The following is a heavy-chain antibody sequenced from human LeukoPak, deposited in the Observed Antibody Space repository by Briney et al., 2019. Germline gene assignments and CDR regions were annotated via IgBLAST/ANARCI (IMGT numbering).Heavy chain of an antibody. Sequence: SETLSLTCTVSGGSISSGSYYWTWIRQPAGKGLEWIGCIYSSGSTNYNPSLKSRVTISVDTSKNQFSLKVNSVTAADTAVYYCARQVVAAATTFDYWGQGNLVTVSS. J-gene: IGHJ4*02. CDR2: IYSSGST. CDR1: GGSISSGSYY. D-gene: IGHD2-15*01. CDR3: ARQVVAAATTFDY. V-gene: IGHV4-61*02.